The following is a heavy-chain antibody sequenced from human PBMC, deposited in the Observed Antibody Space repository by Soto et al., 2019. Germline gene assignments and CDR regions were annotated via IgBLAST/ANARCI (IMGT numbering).Heavy chain of an antibody. D-gene: IGHD6-13*01. J-gene: IGHJ4*02. Sequence: SETLSLTSAASGVSINNNNWWNWVRKPPGKGLEWIGEIYPDGSTHYTPSLRSRVTMSVDKSKNQFFLRLSSVTAADTAIYYCARGYSSRWYYFDYWGQGILVTVSS. CDR1: GVSINNNNW. V-gene: IGHV4-4*02. CDR2: IYPDGST. CDR3: ARGYSSRWYYFDY.